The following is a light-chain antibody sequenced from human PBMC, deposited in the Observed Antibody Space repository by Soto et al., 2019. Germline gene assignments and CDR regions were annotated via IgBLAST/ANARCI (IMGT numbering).Light chain of an antibody. Sequence: EIVMTQSPATLSVSPGERATLFCRASQSVRSNFLAWYQQKPGQAPRLLIYSASPRATDIPARFSGSGSGTEFTLTISSLQSEDFAVYYCQQYSAWPLTFGGGTKVEIK. CDR3: QQYSAWPLT. CDR1: QSVRSN. V-gene: IGKV3-15*01. J-gene: IGKJ4*01. CDR2: SAS.